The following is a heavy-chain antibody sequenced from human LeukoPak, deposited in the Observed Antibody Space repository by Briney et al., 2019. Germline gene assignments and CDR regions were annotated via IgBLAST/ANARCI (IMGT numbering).Heavy chain of an antibody. CDR2: IIPIFGTA. CDR3: ARPRGYSYGYGGPFDY. Sequence: ASVKVSCKASGGTFSSYAISWVRQAPGQGLEWMGGIIPIFGTANYAQEFQGRVTITADESTSTAYMELSSLRSEDTAVYYCARPRGYSYGYGGPFDYWGQGTLVTVSS. CDR1: GGTFSSYA. J-gene: IGHJ4*02. V-gene: IGHV1-69*01. D-gene: IGHD5-18*01.